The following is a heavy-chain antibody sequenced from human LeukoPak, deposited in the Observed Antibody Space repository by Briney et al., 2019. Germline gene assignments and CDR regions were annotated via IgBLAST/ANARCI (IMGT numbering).Heavy chain of an antibody. CDR2: ISYDGSNK. Sequence: GGSLRLSCAASGFTFSSYGMHWVRQAPGKGLEWVAVISYDGSNKYYADSVKGRFTISRDNSKNTLYLQMNSLRAEDTAVYYCAKDKGYCSGGSCYRPRYYYYGMNVWGQGTTVTVSS. CDR1: GFTFSSYG. CDR3: AKDKGYCSGGSCYRPRYYYYGMNV. J-gene: IGHJ6*02. V-gene: IGHV3-30*18. D-gene: IGHD2-15*01.